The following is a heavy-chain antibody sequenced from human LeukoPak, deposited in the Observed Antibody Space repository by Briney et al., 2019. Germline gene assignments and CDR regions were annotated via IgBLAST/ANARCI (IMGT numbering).Heavy chain of an antibody. V-gene: IGHV4-34*01. J-gene: IGHJ6*02. CDR1: GGSFSGYY. D-gene: IGHD3-10*01. CDR2: INHSGST. Sequence: KPSETLSLTCAVYGGSFSGYYWSWIRQPPGNGLEWIGEINHSGSTNYNPSLKSRVTISVDTSKNQFSLKLSSVTAADTAVYYCARGAVPVRGLYYYYYGMDVWGQGTTVTVSS. CDR3: ARGAVPVRGLYYYYYGMDV.